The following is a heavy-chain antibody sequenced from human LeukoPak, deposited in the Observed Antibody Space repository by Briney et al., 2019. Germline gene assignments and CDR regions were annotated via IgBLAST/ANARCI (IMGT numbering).Heavy chain of an antibody. CDR2: ISYDGSNK. J-gene: IGHJ3*02. Sequence: GRSLRLSCAASGFTFSSYAMHWVRQAPGKGLEWVAVISYDGSNKYHADSVKGRFTISRDNSKNTLYLQMNSLRAEDTAVYYCARDPNYYDSSADLRRGAFDIWGQGTMVTVSS. CDR1: GFTFSSYA. CDR3: ARDPNYYDSSADLRRGAFDI. D-gene: IGHD3-22*01. V-gene: IGHV3-30*04.